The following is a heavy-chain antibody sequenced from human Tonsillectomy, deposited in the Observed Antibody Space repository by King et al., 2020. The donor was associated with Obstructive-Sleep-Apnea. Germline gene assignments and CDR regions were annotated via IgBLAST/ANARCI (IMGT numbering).Heavy chain of an antibody. D-gene: IGHD2/OR15-2a*01. V-gene: IGHV5-51*01. J-gene: IGHJ6*02. Sequence: QLVQSGAEVKKPGESLRISCKASGYNFPNYWIGWVRQVPGKGLEWMGIIYPADSDTRGSPSYQGQVAISADKSISTAYLQWSSLKASDTAIYYCVRHFLDGRDGVHVWGQRTTVTVSS. CDR3: VRHFLDGRDGVHV. CDR1: GYNFPNYW. CDR2: IYPADSDT.